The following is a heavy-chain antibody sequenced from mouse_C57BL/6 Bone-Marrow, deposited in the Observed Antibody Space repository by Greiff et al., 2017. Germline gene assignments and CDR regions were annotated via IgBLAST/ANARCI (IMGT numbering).Heavy chain of an antibody. J-gene: IGHJ1*03. V-gene: IGHV10-1*01. CDR1: GFSFNTYA. D-gene: IGHD2-13*01. Sequence: EVNVVESGGGLVQPKGSLKLSCAASGFSFNTYAMNWVRQAPGKGLEWVARIRSKSNNYATYYADSVKDRFTISRDDSESMLYLQMNNLKTEDTAMYYCVRHRGGLLYWYFDVWGTGTTVTVSS. CDR3: VRHRGGLLYWYFDV. CDR2: IRSKSNNYAT.